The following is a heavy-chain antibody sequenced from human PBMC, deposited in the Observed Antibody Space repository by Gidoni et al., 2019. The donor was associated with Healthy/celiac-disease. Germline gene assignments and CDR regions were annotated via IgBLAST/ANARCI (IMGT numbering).Heavy chain of an antibody. CDR3: ARDFEEGGSLGWFDP. D-gene: IGHD3-9*01. CDR2: IIPIFGTA. V-gene: IGHV1-69*01. CDR1: GRTFSSYA. Sequence: QVQLVQSGAEVKKPVSSGKVSCQASGRTFSSYAISWVRQAPGQGLEWMGGIIPIFGTANYAQKFQGRVTITADESTSTAYMELSSMRSEDTDVYYCARDFEEGGSLGWFDPWGQGTLVTVSS. J-gene: IGHJ5*02.